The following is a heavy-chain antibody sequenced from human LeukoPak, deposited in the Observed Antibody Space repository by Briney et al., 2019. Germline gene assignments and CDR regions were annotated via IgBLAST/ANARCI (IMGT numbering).Heavy chain of an antibody. CDR3: TSSAPREITVTTYYYYYMDV. CDR2: IYYSGST. V-gene: IGHV4-31*03. Sequence: PSQTLSLTCTVSGGSISSGGNYWSWIRQHPRKGLEWIGYIYYSGSTYYNPSLKSRVTISVDTSKNQFSLKLSSVTAADTAVYYCTSSAPREITVTTYYYYYMDVWGKGTTVTVSS. CDR1: GGSISSGGNY. J-gene: IGHJ6*03. D-gene: IGHD4-17*01.